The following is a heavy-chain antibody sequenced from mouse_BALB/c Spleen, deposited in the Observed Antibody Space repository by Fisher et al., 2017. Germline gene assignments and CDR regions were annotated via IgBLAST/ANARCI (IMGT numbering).Heavy chain of an antibody. J-gene: IGHJ4*01. CDR3: ARGLLWKVRIYAMDY. Sequence: KFKGKATLTVDKSSSTAYMELLSLTSEDSAVYYCARGLLWKVRIYAMDYWGQGTSVTVSS. V-gene: IGHV1-26*01. D-gene: IGHD2-1*01.